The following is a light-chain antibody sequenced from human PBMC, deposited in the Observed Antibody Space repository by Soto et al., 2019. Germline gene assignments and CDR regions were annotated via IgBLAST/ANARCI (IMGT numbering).Light chain of an antibody. CDR2: SAS. CDR1: QTISNS. Sequence: DIQMTQSPSSLSASVGDRVTITCRASQTISNSLNWYQQKPGKAPKFLIYSASRLETGVPSRFTGSGSGTEFTLTITSLQPEDFATYYCQQSYSAPPTFGQGTKVEV. CDR3: QQSYSAPPT. J-gene: IGKJ1*01. V-gene: IGKV1-39*01.